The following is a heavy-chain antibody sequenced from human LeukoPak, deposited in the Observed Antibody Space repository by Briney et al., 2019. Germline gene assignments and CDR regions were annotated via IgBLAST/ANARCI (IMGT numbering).Heavy chain of an antibody. J-gene: IGHJ4*02. Sequence: GGSLRLSCAASGFTFSSYSMNWVRQAPGKGLEWVSSISSSSSYIYYADSVKGRFTISRDNAKNSLYLQMNSLRAEDTAVYYCARGRRITMIVVVTSFDCWGQGTLVTVSS. D-gene: IGHD3-22*01. CDR2: ISSSSSYI. V-gene: IGHV3-21*01. CDR1: GFTFSSYS. CDR3: ARGRRITMIVVVTSFDC.